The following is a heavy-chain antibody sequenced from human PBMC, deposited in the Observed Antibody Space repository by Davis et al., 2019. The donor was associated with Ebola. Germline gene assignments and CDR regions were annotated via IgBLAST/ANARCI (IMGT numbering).Heavy chain of an antibody. J-gene: IGHJ6*02. D-gene: IGHD6-6*01. Sequence: SETLSLTCTVSGGSISSYYWSWIRQPPGKGLEWIGYIYYSGSTNYNPSLKSRVTISVDTSKNQFSLKLSSVTAADTAVYYCARAIAARFDYYYYGMDVWGQGTTVTVSS. CDR1: GGSISSYY. V-gene: IGHV4-59*01. CDR3: ARAIAARFDYYYYGMDV. CDR2: IYYSGST.